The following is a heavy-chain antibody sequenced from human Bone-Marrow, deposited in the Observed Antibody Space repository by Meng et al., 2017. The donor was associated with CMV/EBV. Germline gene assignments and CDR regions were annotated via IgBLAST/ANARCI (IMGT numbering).Heavy chain of an antibody. CDR1: GYTFTSYY. V-gene: IGHV1-46*01. D-gene: IGHD1-26*01. Sequence: ASVKVSCKASGYTFTSYYMHWVRQAPGQGLEWMGIINPSGGSTSYAQKFQGRVTMTRDTSTSTVYMELSSPRSEDTAVYYCARDPRLHDSGSYEGPSNYFDYWGQGTLVTVSS. CDR2: INPSGGST. J-gene: IGHJ4*02. CDR3: ARDPRLHDSGSYEGPSNYFDY.